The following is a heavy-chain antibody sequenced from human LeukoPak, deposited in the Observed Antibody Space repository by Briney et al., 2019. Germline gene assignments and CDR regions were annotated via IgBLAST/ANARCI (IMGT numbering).Heavy chain of an antibody. CDR1: GYTFTSYY. V-gene: IGHV1-46*01. J-gene: IGHJ4*02. CDR2: INPSGGST. Sequence: GASVKVSCKAPGYTFTSYYMYWVRQAPGQGLEWMGIINPSGGSTSYAQKFQGRVTMTRDTSTSTVYMELSSLRSEDTAVYYCARDPSGPFELVTTGVFDYWGQGTLVTVSS. CDR3: ARDPSGPFELVTTGVFDY. D-gene: IGHD4-11*01.